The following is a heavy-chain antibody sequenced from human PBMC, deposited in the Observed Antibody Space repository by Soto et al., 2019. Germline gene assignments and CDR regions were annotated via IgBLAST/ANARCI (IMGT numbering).Heavy chain of an antibody. CDR3: AHRVLRTVFGLVTTTAIYFDF. CDR2: FYWDDDK. Sequence: QITLNESGPTVVRPTEPLTLTCRFSGFSLTTSGVGVGWVRQSPGKAPEWLALFYWDDDKRYSESLKSTLTLTKDTSKNQVVLTVANLDPTDTATYYCAHRVLRTVFGLVTTTAIYFDFWGQGTPVAVSS. CDR1: GFSLTTSGVG. J-gene: IGHJ4*02. D-gene: IGHD3-3*01. V-gene: IGHV2-5*02.